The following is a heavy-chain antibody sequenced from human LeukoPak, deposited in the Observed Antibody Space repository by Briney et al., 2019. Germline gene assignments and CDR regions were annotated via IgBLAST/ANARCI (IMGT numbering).Heavy chain of an antibody. CDR1: GGSIISSSYY. CDR2: IYYSGST. V-gene: IGHV4-39*07. Sequence: PSETLSLTCTVSGGSIISSSYYWGWIRQPPGKGLEWIGIIYYSGSTYYNPSLKSRVTTSVDTSKNQFSLKLSSVTAADTAVYYCARDFRGGYDFWSGYYTPYYFDYWGQGTLVTVSS. CDR3: ARDFRGGYDFWSGYYTPYYFDY. D-gene: IGHD3-3*01. J-gene: IGHJ4*02.